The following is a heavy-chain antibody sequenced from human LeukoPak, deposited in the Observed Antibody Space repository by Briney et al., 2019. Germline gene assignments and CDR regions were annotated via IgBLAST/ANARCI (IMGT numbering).Heavy chain of an antibody. CDR1: GLTVSRSY. CDR3: ARNILFAFDI. Sequence: PGGSLRLSCAASGLTVSRSYMSWVRQAPGMGLEWVSIIYNDGSTYYADSMKGRFTISRDNSKNTLYLQVNSLRAEDTAMYYCARNILFAFDIWGQGTMVTVSS. V-gene: IGHV3-53*01. CDR2: IYNDGST. J-gene: IGHJ3*02.